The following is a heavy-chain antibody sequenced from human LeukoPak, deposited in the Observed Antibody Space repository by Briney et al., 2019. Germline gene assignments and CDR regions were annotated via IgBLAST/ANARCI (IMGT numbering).Heavy chain of an antibody. D-gene: IGHD4-17*01. J-gene: IGHJ5*02. CDR1: GGSISSSDYY. CDR2: VYYSGST. V-gene: IGHV4-39*01. Sequence: SETLSLTCTVSGGSISSSDYYWGWIRQSPEKGLEWIGTVYYSGSTYYNPSLKSRVTISVDTSKNQFSLKLSSVTAADTAVYYCARDYGDYVGATHWFDPWGQGTLVTVSS. CDR3: ARDYGDYVGATHWFDP.